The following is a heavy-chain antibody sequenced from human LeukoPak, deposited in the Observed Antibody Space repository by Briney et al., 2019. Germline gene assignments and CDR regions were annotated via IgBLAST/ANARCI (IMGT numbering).Heavy chain of an antibody. CDR1: GGSISSGGYS. CDR3: ARAFGRFVPYYFDY. CDR2: IYHSGST. D-gene: IGHD3-16*01. Sequence: TLSLTCAVSGGSISSGGYSWSWIRQPPGKGLEWIGYIYHSGSTYYNPSLKSRVTISVDRSKNQFSLKLSSVTAADTAVYYCARAFGRFVPYYFDYWGQGTLVTVSS. V-gene: IGHV4-30-2*01. J-gene: IGHJ4*02.